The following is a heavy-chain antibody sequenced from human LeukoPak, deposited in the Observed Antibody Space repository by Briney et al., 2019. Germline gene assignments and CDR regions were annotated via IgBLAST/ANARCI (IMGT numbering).Heavy chain of an antibody. Sequence: SETLSLTCTVSGGSISSYYWSWIRQPPGKGLEWMGYIYYSGSTNYNPSLTSRVTISVDTSKNQFSLKLSSVTAAATAGYYCARHDVDNTFDYWGEGTLVTVYS. CDR3: ARHDVDNTFDY. V-gene: IGHV4-59*08. CDR2: IYYSGST. J-gene: IGHJ4*02. CDR1: GGSISSYY. D-gene: IGHD1-1*01.